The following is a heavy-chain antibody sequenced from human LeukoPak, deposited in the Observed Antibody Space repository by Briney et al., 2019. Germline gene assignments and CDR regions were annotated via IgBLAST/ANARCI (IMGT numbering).Heavy chain of an antibody. V-gene: IGHV4-4*07. CDR1: GNSISSYY. Sequence: SETLSLTCTVSGNSISSYYWSWIRQPAGKGLEWIGRIYTSGSTNYNPSLKSRVTISVDTSKNQFSLKLSSVTAADTAVYYCAREFWSEQPDYIDYWGQGTLVTVSS. J-gene: IGHJ4*02. CDR2: IYTSGST. CDR3: AREFWSEQPDYIDY. D-gene: IGHD3-3*01.